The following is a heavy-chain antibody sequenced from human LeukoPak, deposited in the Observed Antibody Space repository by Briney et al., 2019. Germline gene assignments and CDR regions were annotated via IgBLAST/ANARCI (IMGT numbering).Heavy chain of an antibody. CDR3: ASQLLIPTHDFDY. Sequence: SETLSLTCTVSGGSISSSSYYWGWIRQPPGKGLEWIGSIYYSGSTYYNPSLKSRVTISVDKSKNQFSLKLSSVTAADTAVYYCASQLLIPTHDFDYWGQGTLVTVSS. D-gene: IGHD3-9*01. CDR2: IYYSGST. V-gene: IGHV4-39*07. J-gene: IGHJ4*02. CDR1: GGSISSSSYY.